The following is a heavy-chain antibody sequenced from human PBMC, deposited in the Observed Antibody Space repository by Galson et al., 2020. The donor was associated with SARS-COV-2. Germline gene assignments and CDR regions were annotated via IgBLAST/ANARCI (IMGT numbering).Heavy chain of an antibody. V-gene: IGHV4-34*01. J-gene: IGHJ4*02. D-gene: IGHD6-13*01. Sequence: SETLSLTCAVYVGSFSDYYWTWIRQPPGTGLGWIGEISHSGSTNYNPFPKSRVTISVETSKNQFSLRLTSVTAADTAVYYCARRADSSSWFGFDYWGQGALVTVSS. CDR1: VGSFSDYY. CDR3: ARRADSSSWFGFDY. CDR2: ISHSGST.